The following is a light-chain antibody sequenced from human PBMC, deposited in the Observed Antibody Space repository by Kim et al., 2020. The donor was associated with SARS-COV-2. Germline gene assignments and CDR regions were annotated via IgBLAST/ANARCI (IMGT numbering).Light chain of an antibody. CDR2: DNI. Sequence: GQRVTLSCSGSRSNIGNNVVNWYQQLPGTAPKLLIYDNIRRPSGVADRFSGSKSGTSASLAISGLQSEDEADYYCAARDDSLDIWVFGGVTQLTVL. V-gene: IGLV1-44*01. CDR1: RSNIGNNV. J-gene: IGLJ3*02. CDR3: AARDDSLDIWV.